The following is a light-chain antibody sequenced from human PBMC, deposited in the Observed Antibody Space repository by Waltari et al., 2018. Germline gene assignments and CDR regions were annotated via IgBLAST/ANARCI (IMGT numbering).Light chain of an antibody. V-gene: IGKV1-39*01. J-gene: IGKJ4*01. CDR2: AAS. Sequence: IQITQSPSSLSASVGDRVTISCLASQSISSYLNWYQQKPGKAPKLLIYAASSLQSGVPSRFSGSGSGTDFTLTISSLQPEDFATYYCQQSYSTPPGLTFGGGTQVEIK. CDR3: QQSYSTPPGLT. CDR1: QSISSY.